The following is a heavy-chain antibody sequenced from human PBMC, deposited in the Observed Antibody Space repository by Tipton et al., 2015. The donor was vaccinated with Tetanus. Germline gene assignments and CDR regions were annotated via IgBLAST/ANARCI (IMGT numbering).Heavy chain of an antibody. CDR1: GGSFTDFY. CDR2: INHSGTA. V-gene: IGHV4-34*01. D-gene: IGHD1-1*01. CDR3: VTVNFPNYYHYGMDV. Sequence: TLSLTCAVSGGSFTDFYWSWIRQVPGQGLVWIGEINHSGTANKNPSLKSRVTMSVDTSNRQFSLKLNSVTAADTAMYYCVTVNFPNYYHYGMDVWGQGTTVTVSS. J-gene: IGHJ6*02.